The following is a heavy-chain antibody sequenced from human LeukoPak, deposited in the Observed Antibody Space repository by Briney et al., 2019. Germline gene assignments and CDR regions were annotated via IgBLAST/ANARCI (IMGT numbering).Heavy chain of an antibody. J-gene: IGHJ4*02. CDR1: GFTFSSYA. D-gene: IGHD2-2*01. CDR2: ISGSGGST. CDR3: AKGGVFAPAAPFDY. Sequence: GGSLRLSCAASGFTFSSYAMSWVRQAPGKGLEWVSAISGSGGSTYYADSVKGRFTISRDDSKNTLYLQMNSLRAEDTAVYYCAKGGVFAPAAPFDYWGQGTLVTVSS. V-gene: IGHV3-23*01.